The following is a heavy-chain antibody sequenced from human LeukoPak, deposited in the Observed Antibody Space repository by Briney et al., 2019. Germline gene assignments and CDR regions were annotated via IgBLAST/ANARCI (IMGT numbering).Heavy chain of an antibody. J-gene: IGHJ3*02. V-gene: IGHV5-51*01. D-gene: IGHD3-22*01. CDR1: GYRFTTDY. CDR2: IYPDDSET. CDR3: ARQAYGSHFDAFDI. Sequence: GESLKISCKASGYRFTTDYIGWVRQMPGKGLEWMGIIYPDDSETNYSPSFQGQASMSVDKSITTAYLQWSSQKASDTAIYYCARQAYGSHFDAFDIWGQGTMVTVSS.